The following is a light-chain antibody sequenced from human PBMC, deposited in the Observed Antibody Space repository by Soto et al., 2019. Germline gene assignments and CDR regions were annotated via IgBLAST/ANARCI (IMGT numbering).Light chain of an antibody. Sequence: DIQMTQSPSTLSASVGDRVTITCRASQSISSWLAWYQQKPGNAPKLLIYGASSLESGVPARFSGSGSGTEFTLSISSLQPDDFATYYCQQANSFPLTFGGGTKVEIK. V-gene: IGKV1-5*01. CDR3: QQANSFPLT. CDR1: QSISSW. CDR2: GAS. J-gene: IGKJ4*01.